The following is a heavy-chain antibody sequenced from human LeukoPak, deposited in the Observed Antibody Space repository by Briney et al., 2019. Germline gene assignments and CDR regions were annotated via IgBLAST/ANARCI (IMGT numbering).Heavy chain of an antibody. V-gene: IGHV1-8*01. J-gene: IGHJ4*02. CDR1: GYTFTSYD. CDR2: MNPNSGNT. Sequence: ALVKVFCKASGYTFTSYDINWVRQATGQGLEWMGWMNPNSGNTGYAQKFQGRVTMTRDTSISTAYMELSSLRSEDTAVYYCARTHMAVTTYYWGQGTLVTVSS. D-gene: IGHD4-17*01. CDR3: ARTHMAVTTYY.